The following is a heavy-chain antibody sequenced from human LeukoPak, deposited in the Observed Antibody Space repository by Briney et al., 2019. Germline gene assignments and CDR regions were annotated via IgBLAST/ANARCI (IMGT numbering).Heavy chain of an antibody. D-gene: IGHD3-9*01. Sequence: GGSLRLSCAASGSTFSSYAMSWVRQAPGKGLKWVSGISESGAITHYADSVKGRFTISRDNSKTTVFLQMNSLRAEDTAVYYCAVSVRFERVWHYFNNWGQGTQVTVSS. J-gene: IGHJ4*02. CDR3: AVSVRFERVWHYFNN. CDR2: ISESGAIT. CDR1: GSTFSSYA. V-gene: IGHV3-23*01.